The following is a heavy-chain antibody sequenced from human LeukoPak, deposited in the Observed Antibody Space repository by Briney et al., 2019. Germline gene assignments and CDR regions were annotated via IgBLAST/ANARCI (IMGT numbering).Heavy chain of an antibody. Sequence: ASVTVSFKASGYTFTSYGISGVRQAPGQGREWMGWISAYNGNTNYAQKLQGRVTMTTDTSTSTAYMELRSLRSDDTAVYYCARGAGYPYYFDYWGQGTLVTVSS. CDR3: ARGAGYPYYFDY. D-gene: IGHD5-12*01. J-gene: IGHJ4*02. CDR2: ISAYNGNT. V-gene: IGHV1-18*01. CDR1: GYTFTSYG.